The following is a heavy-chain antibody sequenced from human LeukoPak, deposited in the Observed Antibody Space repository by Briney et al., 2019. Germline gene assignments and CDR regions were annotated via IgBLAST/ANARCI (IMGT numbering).Heavy chain of an antibody. J-gene: IGHJ2*01. Sequence: PGGSLRLSCAASGFNVGNNYMNWVRQAPGKGLEWVSILYSGGDTYYADSLKGRFTVSRDNSKNILSLQMNNMTADDTAVYYYARVGDHYHWYFDLWGRGTLVTVSS. D-gene: IGHD3-10*01. CDR3: ARVGDHYHWYFDL. CDR1: GFNVGNNY. V-gene: IGHV3-53*01. CDR2: LYSGGDT.